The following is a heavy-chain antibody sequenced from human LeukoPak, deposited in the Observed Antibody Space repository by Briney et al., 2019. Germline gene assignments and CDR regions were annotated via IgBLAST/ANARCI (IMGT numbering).Heavy chain of an antibody. V-gene: IGHV4-34*01. CDR2: TNYTGAT. J-gene: IGHJ4*02. CDR1: GVSICGYY. D-gene: IGHD2-21*01. Sequence: SETLSLTCAVYGVSICGYYWGWLGQPPGQGLVGVGETNYTGATCYNPSHRRRATITIETSKKQLSLKLSFVPAAPTAVYYCTRGNILGGDCFDFWGQGALVTVSS. CDR3: TRGNILGGDCFDF.